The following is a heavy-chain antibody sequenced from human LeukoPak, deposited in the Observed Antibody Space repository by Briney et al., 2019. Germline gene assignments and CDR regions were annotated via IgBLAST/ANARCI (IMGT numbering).Heavy chain of an antibody. CDR2: MKEDGSQE. Sequence: PGGSLRLSCAASGFTFSRYWMSWVRQAPGKGLEWVASMKEDGSQEYYVDSVKGRFTISRDNAKNSLYLQMNSLRAEDTAVYYCARHVVVPPAKTGWYDPWGQGTLVTVSS. CDR3: ARHVVVPPAKTGWYDP. V-gene: IGHV3-7*05. D-gene: IGHD2-2*01. CDR1: GFTFSRYW. J-gene: IGHJ5*02.